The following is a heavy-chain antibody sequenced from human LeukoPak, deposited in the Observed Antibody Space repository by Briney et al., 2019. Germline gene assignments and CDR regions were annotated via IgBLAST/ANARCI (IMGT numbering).Heavy chain of an antibody. Sequence: GGSLRLSCATSGFTFRSFAMSWVRQAPGKGLEWVSYISSSGNTRYYADSVKGRFTISRDNAKNSLYLQMNSLRAEDTAVYYCARMRRDANWFDPWGQGTLVTVSS. CDR3: ARMRRDANWFDP. CDR2: ISSSGNTR. V-gene: IGHV3-48*04. J-gene: IGHJ5*02. CDR1: GFTFRSFA.